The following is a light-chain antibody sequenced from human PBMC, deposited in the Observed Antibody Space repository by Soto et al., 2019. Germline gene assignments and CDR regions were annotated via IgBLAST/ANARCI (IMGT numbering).Light chain of an antibody. CDR1: QSLNSN. V-gene: IGKV3-20*01. J-gene: IGKJ1*01. Sequence: VMTQSPVTLSLSPGESATLSCRASQSLNSNLAWYQQKPGQAPRLLIYGASSRATGIPDRFSGSGSGTDFTLTISRLEPEDFAVYYCQQYGSSLWTFGQGTKVDIK. CDR2: GAS. CDR3: QQYGSSLWT.